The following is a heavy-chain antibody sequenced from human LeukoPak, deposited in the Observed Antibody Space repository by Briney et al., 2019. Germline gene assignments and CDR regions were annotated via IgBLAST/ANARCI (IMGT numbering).Heavy chain of an antibody. D-gene: IGHD3-3*01. CDR3: AAGGPYYDFWSGYSGYYMDV. V-gene: IGHV3-30*02. CDR1: GFTFSSYG. Sequence: GGSLRLSCAASGFTFSSYGMHWVRQAPGKGLEWVAFIRYDGSNKYYADSVKGRFTISRDNSKNTLYLQMNSLRAEDTAVYYCAAGGPYYDFWSGYSGYYMDVWGKGTTVTVSS. CDR2: IRYDGSNK. J-gene: IGHJ6*03.